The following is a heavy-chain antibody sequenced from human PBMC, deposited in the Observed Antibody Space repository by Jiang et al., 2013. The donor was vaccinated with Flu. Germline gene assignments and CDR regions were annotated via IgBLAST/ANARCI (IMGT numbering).Heavy chain of an antibody. D-gene: IGHD3-3*01. CDR2: IYWDDDK. Sequence: PPGKALEWLALIYWDDDKRYSPSLKSRLTITKDTSKNQVVLTMTNMDPVDTATYYCAHRSGAIFGGDWGQGTLVTVSS. CDR3: AHRSGAIFGGD. V-gene: IGHV2-5*02. J-gene: IGHJ4*02.